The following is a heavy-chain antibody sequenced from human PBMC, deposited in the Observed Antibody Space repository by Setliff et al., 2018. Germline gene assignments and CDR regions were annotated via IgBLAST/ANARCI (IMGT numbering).Heavy chain of an antibody. J-gene: IGHJ5*02. D-gene: IGHD5-12*01. CDR1: GFTFSGYS. CDR3: ARAPSTRGYSGYDS. Sequence: GGSLRLSCAASGFTFSGYSMNWVRQAPGKGLEWVSSISSSSSYIYYADSVKGRFTISRDNAKNSLYLQMNSLRAEDTAVYYCARAPSTRGYSGYDSWGQGTLVTVSS. V-gene: IGHV3-21*01. CDR2: ISSSSSYI.